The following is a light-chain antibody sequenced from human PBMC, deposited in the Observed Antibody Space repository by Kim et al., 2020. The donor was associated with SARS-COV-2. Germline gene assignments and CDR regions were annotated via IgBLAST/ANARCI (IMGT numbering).Light chain of an antibody. CDR1: GLARHY. Sequence: SYELTQPPSVSVSPGQTARITCSGDGLARHYAYWYQRKSGQAPVLVMFQDTQRPSGIPERFSGSTSGTTVTLTISGVQEEDEADYYCQSGDSRHTFVIFGGGTQLTVL. V-gene: IGLV3-25*03. J-gene: IGLJ2*01. CDR2: QDT. CDR3: QSGDSRHTFVI.